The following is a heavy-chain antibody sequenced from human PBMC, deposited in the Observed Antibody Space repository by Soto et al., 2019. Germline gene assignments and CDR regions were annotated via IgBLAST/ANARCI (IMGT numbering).Heavy chain of an antibody. J-gene: IGHJ4*02. CDR2: IKQDGSEK. CDR1: GFSFSSYW. CDR3: ARAGVGANHFDY. V-gene: IGHV3-7*01. D-gene: IGHD1-26*01. Sequence: GSLRVSGAAPGFSFSSYWMGWVRQAPGKGLEWVANIKQDGSEKYYVDSVKGRFTISRDNAKNSLYLQMNSLRAEDTAVYYCARAGVGANHFDYWGQGTLVTVSS.